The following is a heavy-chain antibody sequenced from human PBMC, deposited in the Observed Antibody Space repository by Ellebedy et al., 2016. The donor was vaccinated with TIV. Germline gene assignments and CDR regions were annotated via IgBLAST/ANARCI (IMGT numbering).Heavy chain of an antibody. D-gene: IGHD6-13*01. Sequence: SATLSLTXTVSGGSISSSSHYWAWIRQPPGKGLEWIGSIYYSGSTYYNPSPKSRVTISVDTSKNQFSLKLNSVTAADTAVYYCASDSSSWFSWGQGTLVTVSS. CDR1: GGSISSSSHY. J-gene: IGHJ4*02. V-gene: IGHV4-39*01. CDR3: ASDSSSWFS. CDR2: IYYSGST.